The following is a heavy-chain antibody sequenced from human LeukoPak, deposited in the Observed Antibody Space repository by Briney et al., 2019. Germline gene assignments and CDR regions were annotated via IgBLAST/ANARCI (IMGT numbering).Heavy chain of an antibody. Sequence: GGSLRLSCAASGFTFSSYAMSWVRQAPGKGLEWVSSISGGSTYYADSRKGRFTISRDNSKNTLHLQMNSLRAEDTAVYYCAREAGLLDYYYYYMDVWDKGTTVTVSS. J-gene: IGHJ6*03. V-gene: IGHV3-38-3*01. D-gene: IGHD3-3*01. CDR3: AREAGLLDYYYYYMDV. CDR2: ISGGST. CDR1: GFTFSSYA.